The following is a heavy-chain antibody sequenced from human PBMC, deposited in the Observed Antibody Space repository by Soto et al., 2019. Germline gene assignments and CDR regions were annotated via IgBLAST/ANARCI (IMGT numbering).Heavy chain of an antibody. Sequence: ASVKVSCKASGYTFTSYAMHWVRQAPGQRLEWMGWINAGNGNTKYSQKFQGRVTITRDTSASTAYMELSSLRSEDTAVYYCAGGEHDNYIYYGMDVWGQGTTVTVSS. CDR3: AGGEHDNYIYYGMDV. D-gene: IGHD3-22*01. J-gene: IGHJ6*02. CDR1: GYTFTSYA. CDR2: INAGNGNT. V-gene: IGHV1-3*01.